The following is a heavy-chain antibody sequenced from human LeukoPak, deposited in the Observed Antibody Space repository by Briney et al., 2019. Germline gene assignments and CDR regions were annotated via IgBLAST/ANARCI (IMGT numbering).Heavy chain of an antibody. CDR1: GDSISSYY. Sequence: SETLSLTCTVSGDSISSYYWSWIRQPPGKGLEWIGYIYYSGSTNYNPSLKSRVTISVDTSKNQFSLKLSSVTAADTAVYYCARGTFGEQWLEIYYYYYMDVWGKGTTVTVSS. CDR3: ARGTFGEQWLEIYYYYYMDV. D-gene: IGHD3-22*01. J-gene: IGHJ6*03. CDR2: IYYSGST. V-gene: IGHV4-59*01.